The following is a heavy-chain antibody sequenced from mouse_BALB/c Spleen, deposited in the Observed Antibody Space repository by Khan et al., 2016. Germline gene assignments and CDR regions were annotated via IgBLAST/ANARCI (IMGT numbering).Heavy chain of an antibody. CDR3: ASSYDPDPYYFDY. Sequence: EVQLQESGPGLVKPSQSLSLTCTVTGYSITSDYAWNWIRQFPGNKLEWMGYISYSGSTSYNPSLKSRISITRDTSKNQFFLQLNSVTTEDTATYYCASSYDPDPYYFDYWGQGTTLTVSS. CDR2: ISYSGST. CDR1: GYSITSDYA. D-gene: IGHD2-3*01. V-gene: IGHV3-2*02. J-gene: IGHJ2*01.